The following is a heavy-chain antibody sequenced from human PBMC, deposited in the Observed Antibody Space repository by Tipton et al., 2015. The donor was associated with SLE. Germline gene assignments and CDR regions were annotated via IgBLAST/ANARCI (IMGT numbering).Heavy chain of an antibody. CDR2: ISGSGART. V-gene: IGHV3-23*01. CDR3: AKGGDNDFWSELMDV. Sequence: GSLRLSCAASGFTFNNYAMNWVRQAPGKGLEWVSDISGSGARTYYAASVKGRFTIYRDNSQNTLYLQMNSLRAADTAVYYCAKGGDNDFWSELMDVWGKGTTVTVSS. D-gene: IGHD3-3*01. J-gene: IGHJ6*04. CDR1: GFTFNNYA.